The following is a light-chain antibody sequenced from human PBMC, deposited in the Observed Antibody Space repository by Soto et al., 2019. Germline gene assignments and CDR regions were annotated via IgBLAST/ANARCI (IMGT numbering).Light chain of an antibody. J-gene: IGKJ1*01. CDR3: QHCYCPPWK. CDR1: QSVLYSSNNKNY. Sequence: DIVMTQSPDSLAVSLGERATINCKSSQSVLYSSNNKNYLAWYQQKPGQPPKLLIYWASTRESGVPSCFSGGGPGKDFILTVSSLHAEDVAFYYCQHCYCPPWKCGQGTKGDIK. V-gene: IGKV4-1*01. CDR2: WAS.